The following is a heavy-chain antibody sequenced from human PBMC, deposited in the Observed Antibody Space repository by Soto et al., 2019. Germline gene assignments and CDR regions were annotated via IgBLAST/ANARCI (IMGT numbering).Heavy chain of an antibody. CDR1: GYSFTSYW. J-gene: IGHJ4*02. D-gene: IGHD3-10*01. CDR3: ATQGHYYGSGSYPFDY. CDR2: IYPGDSDT. V-gene: IGHV5-51*01. Sequence: GEPLKICCKGAGYSFTSYWIGGVRQMTGRGLEWMGIIYPGDSDTRYSPSFQGQVTISADKSISTAYLQWSSLKASDTAMYYCATQGHYYGSGSYPFDYWGQGTLVTVSS.